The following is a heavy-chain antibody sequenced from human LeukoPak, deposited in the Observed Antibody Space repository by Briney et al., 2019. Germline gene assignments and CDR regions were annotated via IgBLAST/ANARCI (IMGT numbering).Heavy chain of an antibody. J-gene: IGHJ3*02. V-gene: IGHV4-34*01. CDR1: GGSFSGYY. CDR2: INHSGST. CDR3: ARAPHLDSTANRYAFDI. Sequence: SETLSLTCAVYGGSFSGYYWSWIRQPPGKGLEWIGEINHSGSTNYNPSLKSRVTISLDTSKNQFSLKLSSVTAADTAVYYCARAPHLDSTANRYAFDIWGQGTMVTVSS. D-gene: IGHD3-22*01.